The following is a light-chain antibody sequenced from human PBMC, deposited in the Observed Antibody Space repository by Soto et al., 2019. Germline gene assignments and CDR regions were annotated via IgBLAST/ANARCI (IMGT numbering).Light chain of an antibody. Sequence: DIQMTQSPSSLSASVGDRVTITCRASQNINTYLNWYQQKPGKAPKLLIYAASALRSGVPSRFSGSGSGTDFTLTISSLQPEDCATYYCQLSHSTPRMFGQGTKVDIK. CDR1: QNINTY. CDR2: AAS. CDR3: QLSHSTPRM. J-gene: IGKJ1*01. V-gene: IGKV1-39*01.